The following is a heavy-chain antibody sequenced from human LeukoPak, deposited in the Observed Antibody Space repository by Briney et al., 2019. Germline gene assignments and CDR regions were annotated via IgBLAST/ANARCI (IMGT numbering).Heavy chain of an antibody. Sequence: PSETLSLTCAVYGGSFSNYYWSWIRQPPGKGLEWIGEINHSGSTNYNPSLKSRVTISVDTSKNQFSLKLSSVTAADTAVYYCASLRVGSSFGYQYYIDVWGKGTTVTVSS. CDR3: ASLRVGSSFGYQYYIDV. D-gene: IGHD6-13*01. V-gene: IGHV4-34*01. CDR1: GGSFSNYY. CDR2: INHSGST. J-gene: IGHJ6*03.